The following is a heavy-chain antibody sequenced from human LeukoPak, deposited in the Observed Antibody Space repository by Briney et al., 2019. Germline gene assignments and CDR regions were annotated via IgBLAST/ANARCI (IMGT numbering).Heavy chain of an antibody. CDR3: ASPRCSGSYRIDY. J-gene: IGHJ4*02. CDR2: ISSSGSTI. CDR1: GFTFSDYY. Sequence: GGSLRLSCAASGFTFSDYYMSWIRQAPGKGLEWVSYISSSGSTIYYADSVKGRFTISRDNAKNSLYLQMNSLRAEDTAVYYCASPRCSGSYRIDYWGQGTLVTVSS. V-gene: IGHV3-11*01. D-gene: IGHD1-26*01.